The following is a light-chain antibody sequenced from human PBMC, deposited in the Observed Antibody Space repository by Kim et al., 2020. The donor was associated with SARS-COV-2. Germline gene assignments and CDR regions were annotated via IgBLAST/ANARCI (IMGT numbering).Light chain of an antibody. CDR3: SSYTSSSTVYV. J-gene: IGLJ1*01. V-gene: IGLV2-14*04. CDR1: SSDVGGYNY. CDR2: DVS. Sequence: QSITISCTGTSSDVGGYNYVSWYQQHPGKAPKLMIYDVSKRPSGVSNRFSGSKSGSTASLTISGLQAEDEADYYCSSYTSSSTVYVFGTGTKVTVL.